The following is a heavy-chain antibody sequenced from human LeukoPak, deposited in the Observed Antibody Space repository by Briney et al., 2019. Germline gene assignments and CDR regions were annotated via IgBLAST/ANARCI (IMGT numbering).Heavy chain of an antibody. CDR1: GFTFSSYA. CDR2: ISSSSHSI. CDR3: ARTRSREGLVREFDY. J-gene: IGHJ4*02. D-gene: IGHD6-19*01. Sequence: GGSLRLSCAASGFTFSSYAMSWVRQAPGKGLEWVSYISSSSHSIYYADSVKGRFTVSRDNPKNSLYLQMNSLRAEDTAVYYCARTRSREGLVREFDYWGQGTLVTVSS. V-gene: IGHV3-48*04.